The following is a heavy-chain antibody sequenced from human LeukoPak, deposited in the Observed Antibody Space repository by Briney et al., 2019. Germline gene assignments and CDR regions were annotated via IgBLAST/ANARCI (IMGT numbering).Heavy chain of an antibody. Sequence: SVKVSCKASGGTFSSYAISWVRQAPGQGLEWMGGIIPIFGTANYAQKFQGRVTITADESTSTAYMELSSLRSEDTAVYYCARHILTGYYKWGGFDYWGQGTLVTVSS. J-gene: IGHJ4*02. CDR3: ARHILTGYYKWGGFDY. D-gene: IGHD3-9*01. CDR1: GGTFSSYA. CDR2: IIPIFGTA. V-gene: IGHV1-69*01.